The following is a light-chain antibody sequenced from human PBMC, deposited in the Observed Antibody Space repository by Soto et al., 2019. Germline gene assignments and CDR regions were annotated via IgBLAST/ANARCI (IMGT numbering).Light chain of an antibody. Sequence: QPVLTQPPSASGTPGQRVTISCSGSSSNIESNTVTWYQQLPGTAPKLVIYSNYDRPSGVPDRFSGSTSGTSASLVIRGLQSEDEAYYYCAAWDDILNGYVFGGGTKLTVL. J-gene: IGLJ1*01. CDR1: SSNIESNT. CDR2: SNY. V-gene: IGLV1-44*01. CDR3: AAWDDILNGYV.